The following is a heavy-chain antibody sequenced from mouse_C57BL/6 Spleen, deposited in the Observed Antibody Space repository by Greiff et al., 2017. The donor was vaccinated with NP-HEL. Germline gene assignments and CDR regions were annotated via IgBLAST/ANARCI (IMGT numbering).Heavy chain of an antibody. Sequence: EVQVVESGGGLVQPGGSLSLSCAASGFTFTDYYMSWVRQPPGKALEWLGFIRNKANGYTTEYSASVKGRFTISRDNSQSILYLQMNALRAEDSATYYCARGVGRDYAMDYWGQGTSVTGSS. D-gene: IGHD4-1*01. CDR2: IRNKANGYTT. J-gene: IGHJ4*01. CDR1: GFTFTDYY. V-gene: IGHV7-3*01. CDR3: ARGVGRDYAMDY.